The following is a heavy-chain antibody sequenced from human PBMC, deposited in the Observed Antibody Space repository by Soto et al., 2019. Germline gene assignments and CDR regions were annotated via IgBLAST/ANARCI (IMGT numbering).Heavy chain of an antibody. CDR2: SSGSGSGGST. Sequence: EVQLLESGGGVVQPGGSLRLSCAASGFTFTNYAMTWVRQAPGKGLEWVSISSGSGSGGSTNYADSVKGRFTISRDNSKNTLYLQMNSLRVEDTAVYYCAKDRDDYRNYGFDYWGQGTLVTVSS. J-gene: IGHJ4*02. CDR1: GFTFTNYA. V-gene: IGHV3-23*01. D-gene: IGHD4-4*01. CDR3: AKDRDDYRNYGFDY.